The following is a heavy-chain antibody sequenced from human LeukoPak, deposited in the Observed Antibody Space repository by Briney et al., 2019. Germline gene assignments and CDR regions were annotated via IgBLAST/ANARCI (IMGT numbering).Heavy chain of an antibody. CDR3: ATDSQILLWVGESFAY. D-gene: IGHD3-10*01. V-gene: IGHV3-30*02. CDR1: GFTFSSYG. CDR2: IRYDGSNK. J-gene: IGHJ4*02. Sequence: GGSLRRSGAASGFTFSSYGMHWLGPAPGKGVEGGAFIRYDGSNKYYADSVKGRFTISRDNSKNPLHLQMNSLRAEDTAAHYCATDSQILLWVGESFAYWGQGTLAPVSS.